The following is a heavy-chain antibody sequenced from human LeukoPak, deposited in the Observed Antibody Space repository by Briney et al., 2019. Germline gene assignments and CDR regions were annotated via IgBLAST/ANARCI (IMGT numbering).Heavy chain of an antibody. J-gene: IGHJ5*02. CDR3: ARRSYDILTGYYPNWFDP. CDR1: GGSISSSSYY. Sequence: SGTLSLTCTVSGGSISSSSYYWGWIRQPPGKGLEWIGSIYYSGSTYYNPSLKSRVTISVDTSKNQFSLKLSSVTAADTAVYYCARRSYDILTGYYPNWFDPWGQGTLVTVSS. D-gene: IGHD3-9*01. CDR2: IYYSGST. V-gene: IGHV4-39*01.